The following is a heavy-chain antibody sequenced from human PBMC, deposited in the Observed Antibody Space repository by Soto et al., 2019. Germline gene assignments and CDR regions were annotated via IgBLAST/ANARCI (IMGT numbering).Heavy chain of an antibody. V-gene: IGHV3-23*01. CDR2: ITASGGRT. J-gene: IGHJ4*02. Sequence: GGSMELSSTASGFTFRSYAMTWVRQAPGRGLEGVSGITASGGRTFYADSVKGRFTISRDNSKNMLYLQMNSLRAEDTAVYYCARDGVGATVFFGFFDYWGQGALVTVSS. CDR1: GFTFRSYA. CDR3: ARDGVGATVFFGFFDY. D-gene: IGHD1-26*01.